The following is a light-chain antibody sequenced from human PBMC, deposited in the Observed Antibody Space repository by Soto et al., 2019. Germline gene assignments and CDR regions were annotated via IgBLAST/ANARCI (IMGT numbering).Light chain of an antibody. CDR2: LGS. V-gene: IGKV2-28*01. J-gene: IGKJ4*01. CDR3: MQALGTHPD. CDR1: QSLLHSNGYNY. Sequence: DIVMTQSPLSLPVTPGEPATTSCRSSQSLLHSNGYNYLDWYLQKPGQSPQLLIYLGSNRASGVPDRFSGSGAGTDFTLKISRVEAEDVGVYYCMQALGTHPDFGGGTKVEIK.